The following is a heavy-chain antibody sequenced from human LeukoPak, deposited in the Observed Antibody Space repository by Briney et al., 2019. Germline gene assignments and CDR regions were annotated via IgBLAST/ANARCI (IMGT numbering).Heavy chain of an antibody. CDR1: GYTFTGYY. CDR3: ARDKDTALVNCFDP. D-gene: IGHD5-18*01. J-gene: IGHJ5*02. Sequence: GASVKVSCKASGYTFTGYYMHWVRQAPGQGHEWMGWINPNSGDTNYAQKFQGRVTMTRDTSISTAYMELSRLRSDDTAVYYCARDKDTALVNCFDPWGQGTLVTVSS. CDR2: INPNSGDT. V-gene: IGHV1-2*02.